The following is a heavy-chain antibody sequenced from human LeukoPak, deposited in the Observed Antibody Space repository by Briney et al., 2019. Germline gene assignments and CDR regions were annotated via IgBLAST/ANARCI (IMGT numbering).Heavy chain of an antibody. CDR3: AKDWGWSGYYIEY. J-gene: IGHJ4*02. Sequence: GGSQRLSCAASGFTFSSYGMHWFRQAPVKGLEWVAVISYDGSNKYYADSVKGRFTISRDNSKNTLYLQMNSLRAEDTAVYYCAKDWGWSGYYIEYWGQGTLVTVSS. CDR1: GFTFSSYG. V-gene: IGHV3-30*18. CDR2: ISYDGSNK. D-gene: IGHD3-3*01.